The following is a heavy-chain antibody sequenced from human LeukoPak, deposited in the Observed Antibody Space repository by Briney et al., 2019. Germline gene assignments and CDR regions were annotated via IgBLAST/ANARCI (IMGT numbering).Heavy chain of an antibody. J-gene: IGHJ4*02. CDR3: ARARWTSTVTTYYLDF. D-gene: IGHD4-17*01. V-gene: IGHV1-3*01. Sequence: GASVTVSCKASGYIFTDYAIQWVRQAPGQGLEWMGWINAGNGKAKYSQKFQGRVTITRDTSASTAYIELSGLRSDDTAVYYCARARWTSTVTTYYLDFWGQGTLVTVSS. CDR1: GYIFTDYA. CDR2: INAGNGKA.